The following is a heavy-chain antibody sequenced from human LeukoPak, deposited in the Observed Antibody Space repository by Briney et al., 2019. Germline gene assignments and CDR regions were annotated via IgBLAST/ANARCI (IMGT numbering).Heavy chain of an antibody. Sequence: GGSLRLSCAASGFTVSSSYMSWVRQAPGKGLEWVSVTYSGGSTYYADSVKGRFTISRDNSKNTLYLQMNSLRAEDTAVYYCAREIYGDYGRFDYWGQGTLVTVSS. CDR1: GFTVSSSY. V-gene: IGHV3-53*01. CDR2: TYSGGST. J-gene: IGHJ4*02. D-gene: IGHD4-17*01. CDR3: AREIYGDYGRFDY.